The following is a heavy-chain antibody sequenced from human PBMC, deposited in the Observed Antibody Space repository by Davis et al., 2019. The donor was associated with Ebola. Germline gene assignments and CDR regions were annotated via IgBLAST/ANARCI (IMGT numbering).Heavy chain of an antibody. J-gene: IGHJ4*02. CDR1: GFTVSSNY. V-gene: IGHV3-23*01. D-gene: IGHD2-21*02. Sequence: PGGSLRLSCAASGFTVSSNYMSWVRQAPGKGLEWVSAISGSGGSTYYADSVKGRFTISSDNAKNSLYLQMNSLRAEDTAVYYCAKASPRLNVESSDSDWGQGTLVTVSS. CDR3: AKASPRLNVESSDSD. CDR2: ISGSGGST.